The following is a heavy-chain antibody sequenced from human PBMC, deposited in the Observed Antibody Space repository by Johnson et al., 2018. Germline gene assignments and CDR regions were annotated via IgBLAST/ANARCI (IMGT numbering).Heavy chain of an antibody. D-gene: IGHD3-9*01. J-gene: IGHJ3*01. CDR1: GFTFSNHD. Sequence: EVQLVESGGGLVQPGESLGLSCEASGFTFSNHDMHWVRQATGKGLAWVSTIGVHGDTYYPGSVKGRFTISRENAENSVYLEMNRLRVADTAVYYCFRGGTIAVWGQGTMVTVSS. CDR2: IGVHGDT. CDR3: FRGGTIAV. V-gene: IGHV3-13*01.